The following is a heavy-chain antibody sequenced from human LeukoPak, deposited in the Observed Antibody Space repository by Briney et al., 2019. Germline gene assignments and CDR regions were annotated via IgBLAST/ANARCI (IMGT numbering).Heavy chain of an antibody. V-gene: IGHV3-74*01. CDR2: INSNGNTT. D-gene: IGHD5-18*01. Sequence: GGSLRLSCAASGFTFSTYLMHWARQVPGKGLVWVARINSNGNTTPYADSVKGRFTISRDNAKNTLFLQMNSLRAEDTAVYYCARGGGNSYAPADYWGQGTLVTVSS. J-gene: IGHJ4*02. CDR1: GFTFSTYL. CDR3: ARGGGNSYAPADY.